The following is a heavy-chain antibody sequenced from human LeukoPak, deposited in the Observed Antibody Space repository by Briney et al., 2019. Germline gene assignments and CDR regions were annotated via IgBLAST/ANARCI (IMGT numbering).Heavy chain of an antibody. CDR3: ARVENVIYYDSRAGAFDI. CDR2: IYHSGST. V-gene: IGHV4-30-2*01. J-gene: IGHJ3*02. Sequence: SQTLSLTCADSGGSISSGGYSWSWIRQPPGKGLERIGYIYHSGSTYYNPSLKSRVTISVDRSKNQFSLKLSSVTAADTAVYYCARVENVIYYDSRAGAFDIWGQGTMVTVSS. D-gene: IGHD3-22*01. CDR1: GGSISSGGYS.